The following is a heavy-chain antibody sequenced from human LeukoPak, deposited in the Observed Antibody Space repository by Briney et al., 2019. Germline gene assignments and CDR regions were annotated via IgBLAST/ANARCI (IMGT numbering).Heavy chain of an antibody. CDR3: ARVLIYDILTHYYYYGMDV. D-gene: IGHD3-9*01. V-gene: IGHV3-11*04. J-gene: IGHJ6*02. CDR2: ISSSGSTI. CDR1: GFTFSDYY. Sequence: GGSLRLSCAASGFTFSDYYMSWIRQAPGKGLEWVSYISSSGSTIYYADSVKGRFTISRDNAKNSLYLQMNSLRAEDTAVYYCARVLIYDILTHYYYYGMDVWGQGTTVTVSS.